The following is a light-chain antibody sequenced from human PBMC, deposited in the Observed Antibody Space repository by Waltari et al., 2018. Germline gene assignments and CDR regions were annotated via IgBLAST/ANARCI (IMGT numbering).Light chain of an antibody. J-gene: IGKJ1*01. V-gene: IGKV4-1*01. CDR1: QSVLDSSNNENY. Sequence: DIVMTQSPDSLAVSLGERATINCKSSQSVLDSSNNENYLAWYQQKPAQPPKLLIYWASTRESGVPDRISGSGSGTDFTLTISSLQAEDVAVYYCHQYFKLPRTFGQGTKVEIK. CDR2: WAS. CDR3: HQYFKLPRT.